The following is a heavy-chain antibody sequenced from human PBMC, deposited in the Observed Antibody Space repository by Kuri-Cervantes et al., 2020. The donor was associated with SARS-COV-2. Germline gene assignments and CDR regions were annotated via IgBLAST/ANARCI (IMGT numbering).Heavy chain of an antibody. V-gene: IGHV3-23*01. CDR1: GFTFSSYA. CDR2: ISGSGGST. CDR3: AKTTMVQGVIISGWIDY. J-gene: IGHJ4*02. Sequence: GESLKISCAASGFTFSSYAMSWVRQAPGKGLEWVSAISGSGGSTYYADSVKGRFTISRDNSKNTLYLQMNSLRAEDTAVHYCAKTTMVQGVIISGWIDYWGQGTLVTVSS. D-gene: IGHD3-10*01.